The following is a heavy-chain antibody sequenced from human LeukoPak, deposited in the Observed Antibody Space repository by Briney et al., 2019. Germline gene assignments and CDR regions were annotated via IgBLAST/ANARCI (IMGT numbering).Heavy chain of an antibody. Sequence: ASVKVSCKASGGTFSSYAINWVRQATGQGLEWMGWMNPNSGNTGYAQKFQGRVTMTRNTSISTAYMELSSLRSEDTAVYYCARGRGTYYYDSSGRDYWGQGTLVTVSS. V-gene: IGHV1-8*02. D-gene: IGHD3-22*01. J-gene: IGHJ4*02. CDR1: GGTFSSYA. CDR2: MNPNSGNT. CDR3: ARGRGTYYYDSSGRDY.